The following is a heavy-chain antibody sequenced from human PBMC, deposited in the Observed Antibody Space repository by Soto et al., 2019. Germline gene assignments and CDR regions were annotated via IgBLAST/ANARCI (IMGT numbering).Heavy chain of an antibody. CDR3: ARGGVSTRTFDY. CDR1: GYNFAGYW. J-gene: IGHJ4*02. CDR2: IYPSDSDT. Sequence: PGESLKISCKGSGYNFAGYWIAWVRQMPGKGLELMGIIYPSDSDTRYRPSFQGQVTISADKSISSAYLQWSSQRASDTAMYYCARGGVSTRTFDYWGQGTPVTVSS. D-gene: IGHD3-3*01. V-gene: IGHV5-51*01.